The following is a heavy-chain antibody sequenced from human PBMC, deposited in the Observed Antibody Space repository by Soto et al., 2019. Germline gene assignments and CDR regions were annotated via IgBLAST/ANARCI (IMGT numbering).Heavy chain of an antibody. D-gene: IGHD3-9*01. J-gene: IGHJ4*02. CDR2: IKQDGSEK. V-gene: IGHV3-7*01. Sequence: GGSLRLSCAASGFTFSSYWMSWVRQAPGKGLEWVANIKQDGSEKYYVDSVKGRFTISRDNAKNSLYLQMNSLRAEDTAVYYCARSLNYAIFAPAPYWGQGTLVTVSS. CDR1: GFTFSSYW. CDR3: ARSLNYAIFAPAPY.